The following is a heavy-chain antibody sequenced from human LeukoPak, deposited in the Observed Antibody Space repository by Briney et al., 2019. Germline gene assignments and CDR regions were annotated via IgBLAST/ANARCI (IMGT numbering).Heavy chain of an antibody. CDR1: GFTFSSYE. V-gene: IGHV3-48*03. J-gene: IGHJ4*02. D-gene: IGHD6-19*01. CDR2: ISSSGSTI. CDR3: ARAEQWLANFDY. Sequence: GGSLRLSCAASGFTFSSYEMNWVRRAPGKGLEWVSYISSSGSTIYYADSVKGRFTISRDNAKNSLYLQMNSLRAEDTAVYYCARAEQWLANFDYWGQGTLVTVSS.